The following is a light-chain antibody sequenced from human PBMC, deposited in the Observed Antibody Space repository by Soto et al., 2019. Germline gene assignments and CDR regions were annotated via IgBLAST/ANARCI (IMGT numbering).Light chain of an antibody. Sequence: DIQMTQSPSTLSASVGDRVTITCRASQSISSWLAWYQQKPGKAPKLLIYKASSLESGVPSRFSGSGSGKEFTLTISSLQPDDFATYYCQQHNSHWTFGQGTKVEIK. V-gene: IGKV1-5*03. CDR2: KAS. J-gene: IGKJ1*01. CDR3: QQHNSHWT. CDR1: QSISSW.